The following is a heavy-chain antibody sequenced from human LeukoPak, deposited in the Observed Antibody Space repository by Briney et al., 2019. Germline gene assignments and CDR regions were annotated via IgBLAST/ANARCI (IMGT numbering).Heavy chain of an antibody. D-gene: IGHD1-26*01. Sequence: ASVNVSCKASGYTFTSYAMHWVRQAPGQRLEWMGWINVGNGNTKYSQKFQGRVTITRDTSASTAYMELSSLRSEDTAVYYCARVLEWELLLDYWGQGTLVTVSS. CDR1: GYTFTSYA. V-gene: IGHV1-3*01. CDR3: ARVLEWELLLDY. CDR2: INVGNGNT. J-gene: IGHJ4*02.